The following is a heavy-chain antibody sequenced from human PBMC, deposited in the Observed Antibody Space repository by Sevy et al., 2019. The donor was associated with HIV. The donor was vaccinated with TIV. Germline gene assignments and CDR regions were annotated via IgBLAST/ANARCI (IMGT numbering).Heavy chain of an antibody. CDR1: EFSFSTYW. CDR3: ARGGGYCGGDCYSIDY. CDR2: IKQDGSEM. D-gene: IGHD2-21*02. J-gene: IGHJ4*02. V-gene: IGHV3-7*01. Sequence: GGSLRLSCAGSEFSFSTYWMTWVRQAPGKGLEWVANIKQDGSEMYYVDSVKGRFTISRDNAKKSLYLQMNSLTPEDTAVYYCARGGGYCGGDCYSIDYWGQGALVTVSS.